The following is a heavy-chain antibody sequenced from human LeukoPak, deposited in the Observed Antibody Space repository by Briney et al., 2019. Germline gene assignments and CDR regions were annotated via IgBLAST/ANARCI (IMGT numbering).Heavy chain of an antibody. CDR2: IYYSGST. CDR1: GGSISSSGYY. Sequence: PSETLSLICTVSGGSISSSGYYWGWIRQPPGKGLECIGSIYYSGSTYYNPYLKSRVTISVDTSNNQFSLKLSSVTAADTAVYYCARERYSSGCPDYWGQGTLVTVSS. CDR3: ARERYSSGCPDY. J-gene: IGHJ4*02. V-gene: IGHV4-39*02. D-gene: IGHD6-19*01.